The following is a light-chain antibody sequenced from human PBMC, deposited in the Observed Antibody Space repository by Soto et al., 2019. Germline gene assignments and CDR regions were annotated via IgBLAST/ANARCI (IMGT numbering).Light chain of an antibody. CDR2: GAS. Sequence: IVLTQSPGTLSLSPGERATLSCRASQSVSNSYLAWYQQKPGQAPRLLIYGASSRATGIPDRFSGSGSGTDFTLTISRLEPEDFAVYYCQQYGSSPWTFGQGAKVDIK. CDR1: QSVSNSY. J-gene: IGKJ1*01. CDR3: QQYGSSPWT. V-gene: IGKV3-20*01.